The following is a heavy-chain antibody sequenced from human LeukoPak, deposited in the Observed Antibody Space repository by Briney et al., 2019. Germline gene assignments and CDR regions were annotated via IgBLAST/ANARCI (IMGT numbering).Heavy chain of an antibody. CDR1: GFTFSSYS. CDR3: ARDRYCSSTSCYTPY. D-gene: IGHD2-2*02. Sequence: PGGSLRLSCAASGFTFSSYSMNWVRQAPGKGLEWVSYISSSSSTIYYADSVKGRFTISRDNAKNSLYLQMNSLRAEDTAVYYCARDRYCSSTSCYTPYWGQGTLVTVSS. V-gene: IGHV3-48*01. CDR2: ISSSSSTI. J-gene: IGHJ4*02.